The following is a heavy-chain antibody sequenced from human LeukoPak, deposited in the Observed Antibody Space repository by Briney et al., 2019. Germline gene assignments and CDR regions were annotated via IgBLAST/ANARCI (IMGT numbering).Heavy chain of an antibody. CDR3: ARAPYYYDTSGFLI. Sequence: GGSLRLSCAASGFTFSSYWMHWVRQAPGKGLVWVSRINSDGSSTTYADSVKGRFTISRDNAKNTLYLQMNSLRAEDTAVYYCARAPYYYDTSGFLIWGQGTMVAVSS. CDR2: INSDGSST. J-gene: IGHJ3*02. D-gene: IGHD3-22*01. V-gene: IGHV3-74*01. CDR1: GFTFSSYW.